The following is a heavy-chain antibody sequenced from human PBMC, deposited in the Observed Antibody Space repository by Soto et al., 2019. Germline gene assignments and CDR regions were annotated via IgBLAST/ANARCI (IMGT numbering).Heavy chain of an antibody. CDR1: GFSLTTSGVC. V-gene: IGHV2-5*02. J-gene: IGHJ4*02. D-gene: IGHD1-7*01. CDR3: AHRLTLNTDWNYGRFDY. Sequence: QITLKESGPALVKPTQTLTLTCTFSGFSLTTSGVCVGWIRQPPGKALEWLALIYWDDDKRYCPSLRSRLTITKDTSRNQVVLTMTHMDPVDTATYFCAHRLTLNTDWNYGRFDYWGQGALVTVSS. CDR2: IYWDDDK.